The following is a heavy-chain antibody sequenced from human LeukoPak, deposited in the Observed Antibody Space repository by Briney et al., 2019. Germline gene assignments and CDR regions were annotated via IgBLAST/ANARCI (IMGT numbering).Heavy chain of an antibody. D-gene: IGHD3-3*01. V-gene: IGHV4-59*01. CDR3: ARTSDYDSYYYGMDV. CDR2: IYYSGST. Sequence: PSETLSLTCTVSGGSISSYYWSWIRQPPGKGLEWIGYIYYSGSTNYNPSLKSRVTISVDTSKNQFSLKLSSVTAADTAVYYCARTSDYDSYYYGMDVWGQGTTVTVFS. J-gene: IGHJ6*02. CDR1: GGSISSYY.